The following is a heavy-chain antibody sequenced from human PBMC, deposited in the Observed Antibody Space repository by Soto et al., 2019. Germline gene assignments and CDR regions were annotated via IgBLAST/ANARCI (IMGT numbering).Heavy chain of an antibody. J-gene: IGHJ4*02. CDR3: ARDSAIFGVVEAPLYYFDY. Sequence: GASVKVSCKASGGTFSSYAISWVRQAPGQGLEWMGGIIPIFGTANYAQKFQGRVTITADESTSTAYMELSSLRSEDTAVYYCARDSAIFGVVEAPLYYFDYWGQGTLVTVSS. D-gene: IGHD3-3*01. CDR1: GGTFSSYA. V-gene: IGHV1-69*13. CDR2: IIPIFGTA.